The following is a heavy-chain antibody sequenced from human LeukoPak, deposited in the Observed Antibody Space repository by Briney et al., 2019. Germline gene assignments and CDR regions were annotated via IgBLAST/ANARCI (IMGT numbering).Heavy chain of an antibody. J-gene: IGHJ4*02. CDR3: ARAVAGTYGY. Sequence: SETLSLTCAVYGGSFSGYYWSWIRQPPGKGLEWIGYIYYSGSTNYNPSLKSRVTISADTSKNQFSLKLSSVTAADTAVYYCARAVAGTYGYWGQGTLVTVPS. D-gene: IGHD6-19*01. CDR2: IYYSGST. V-gene: IGHV4-59*01. CDR1: GGSFSGYY.